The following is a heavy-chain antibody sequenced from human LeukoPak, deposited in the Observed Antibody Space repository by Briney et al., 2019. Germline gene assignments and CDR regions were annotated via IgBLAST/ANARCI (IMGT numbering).Heavy chain of an antibody. CDR3: AKDSGPYYYGSGDAFDI. V-gene: IGHV3-48*03. D-gene: IGHD3-10*01. Sequence: GGSLRLSCAASGFTFSSYEMNWVRQAPGKGLEWVSYISSSGSTIYYADSVKGRFTISRDNSKNTLYLQMNSLRAEDTAVYYCAKDSGPYYYGSGDAFDIWGQGTMVTVSS. J-gene: IGHJ3*02. CDR1: GFTFSSYE. CDR2: ISSSGSTI.